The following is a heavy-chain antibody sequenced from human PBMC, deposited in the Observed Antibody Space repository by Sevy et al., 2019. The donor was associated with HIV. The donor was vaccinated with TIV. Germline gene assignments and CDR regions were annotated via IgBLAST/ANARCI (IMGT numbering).Heavy chain of an antibody. V-gene: IGHV3-30*03. CDR2: VSYDGSSK. J-gene: IGHJ6*02. CDR3: ARGGSGDYYYYGVDV. D-gene: IGHD3-10*01. Sequence: GGSLRLSCVGSGFTFRNFGVHWLRQAPGKGLEWLSVVSYDGSSKYYVDSVKGRFIVSRDNSKNTLYLQMNSLRTEDTAVYYCARGGSGDYYYYGVDVWGQWTTVTVSS. CDR1: GFTFRNFG.